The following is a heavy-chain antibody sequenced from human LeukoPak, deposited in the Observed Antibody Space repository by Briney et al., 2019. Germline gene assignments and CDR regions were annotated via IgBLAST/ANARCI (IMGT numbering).Heavy chain of an antibody. CDR1: GLTLSRYG. Sequence: GGSLRLSCAASGLTLSRYGMHWVRQAPGRGLEWVAVISYDGSTKNYADSVEDRFTISRDNSENTLYLQMSSLRVEDTAVYYCAGVPNVREGEWFDPWGQGTLVTVSS. CDR2: ISYDGSTK. D-gene: IGHD3-16*01. V-gene: IGHV3-30*03. J-gene: IGHJ5*02. CDR3: AGVPNVREGEWFDP.